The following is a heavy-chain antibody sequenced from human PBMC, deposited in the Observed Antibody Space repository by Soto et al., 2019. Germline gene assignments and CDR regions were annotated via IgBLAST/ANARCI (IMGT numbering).Heavy chain of an antibody. CDR1: GGSISSGGYY. V-gene: IGHV4-31*03. J-gene: IGHJ4*02. CDR3: ARVQLMVYDY. CDR2: IYYSGST. D-gene: IGHD2-8*01. Sequence: SETLSLTCTVSGGSISSGGYYWGWIRQHPGKGLEWIGYIYYSGSTYYNPSLKSRVTISVDTSKNQFSLKLSSVTAADTAVYYCARVQLMVYDYWGQGTLVTVSS.